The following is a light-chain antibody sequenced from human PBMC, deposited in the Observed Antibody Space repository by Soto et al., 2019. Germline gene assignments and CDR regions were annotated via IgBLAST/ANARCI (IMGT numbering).Light chain of an antibody. CDR2: DAS. CDR3: QQRSNWPQGT. V-gene: IGKV3-11*01. CDR1: QSVSSY. Sequence: EIVLTHSPATLSLSPGERATLSCRASQSVSSYLAWYQQKPGQAPRLLIYDASNRATGIPARFSGSGSGTDFTLTISSLEPEDFAVYYCQQRSNWPQGTVGGGTKVDIK. J-gene: IGKJ4*01.